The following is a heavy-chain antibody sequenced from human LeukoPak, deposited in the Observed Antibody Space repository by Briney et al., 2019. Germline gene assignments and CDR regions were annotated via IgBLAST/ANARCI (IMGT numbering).Heavy chain of an antibody. D-gene: IGHD6-19*01. CDR2: INQDETEK. J-gene: IGHJ4*02. CDR1: GFTFTSYW. V-gene: IGHV3-7*01. CDR3: ARDILVGGSGFGY. Sequence: GGSLRLSCGASGFTFTSYWMSWVRQAPGKGLEWVATINQDETEKYYVDSVKGRFTISRDNAKNSLYLQMDSLRAEDTAVYYCARDILVGGSGFGYWGQGTLVTVSS.